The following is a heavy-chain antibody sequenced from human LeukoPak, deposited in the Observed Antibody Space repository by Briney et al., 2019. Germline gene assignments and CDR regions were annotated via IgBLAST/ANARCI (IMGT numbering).Heavy chain of an antibody. CDR3: ARLSKGRYFDYIFDH. V-gene: IGHV4-39*01. Sequence: SETLPLTCTVSGGSVSSYEYYWGWIRQPPGKGLEWIGNTYYTGSTYYNPSLRSRVTMSVDTSKNQFSLKMSSVTAADTAVYYCARLSKGRYFDYIFDHWGQGTVVTVSS. D-gene: IGHD3-9*01. CDR2: TYYTGST. J-gene: IGHJ4*02. CDR1: GGSVSSYEYY.